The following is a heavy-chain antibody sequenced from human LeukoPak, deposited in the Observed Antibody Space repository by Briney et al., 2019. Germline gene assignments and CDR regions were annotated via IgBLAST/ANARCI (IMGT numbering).Heavy chain of an antibody. J-gene: IGHJ6*03. V-gene: IGHV1-2*02. CDR2: INPNSGGT. CDR1: GYTFTSYG. Sequence: EGSVKVSCKASGYTFTSYGISWVRQAPGQGLEWMGWINPNSGGTNYAQKFQGRVTMTRDTSISTAYMELSRLRSDDTAVYYCARGPLYYYYMDVWGKGTTVTISS. CDR3: ARGPLYYYYMDV.